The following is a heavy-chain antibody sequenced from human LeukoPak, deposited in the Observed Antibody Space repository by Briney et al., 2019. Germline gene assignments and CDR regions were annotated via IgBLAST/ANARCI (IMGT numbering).Heavy chain of an antibody. Sequence: SETLSLTCAVYGGSFSGYYWSWIRQPPGKGLEWIGEINHSGSTNYNPSLKSRVTISVDTSKNQFSLKLSSVTAADTAVYYCARGRVVWYYYYGMDVWGQGTTVTVSS. CDR1: GGSFSGYY. J-gene: IGHJ6*02. V-gene: IGHV4-34*01. D-gene: IGHD2-15*01. CDR3: ARGRVVWYYYYGMDV. CDR2: INHSGST.